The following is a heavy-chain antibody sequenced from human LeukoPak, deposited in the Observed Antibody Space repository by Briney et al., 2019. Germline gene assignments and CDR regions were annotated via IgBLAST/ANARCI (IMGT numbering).Heavy chain of an antibody. J-gene: IGHJ3*02. D-gene: IGHD3-16*01. CDR3: ARESRPGGVGIGAVDI. CDR2: IYYSGST. CDR1: GGSISSSSYY. Sequence: SETLSLTRTVSGGSISSSSYYWGWIRHPPGKGLEWIGSIYYSGSTYYNPSLNSRVTISVDTSKNQFSLKLSSVTAADTAVYYCARESRPGGVGIGAVDIWGQGTMVTVSS. V-gene: IGHV4-39*07.